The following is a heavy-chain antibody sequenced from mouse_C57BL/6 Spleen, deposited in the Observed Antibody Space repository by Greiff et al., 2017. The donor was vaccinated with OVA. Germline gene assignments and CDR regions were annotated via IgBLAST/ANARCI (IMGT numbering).Heavy chain of an antibody. CDR2: ISSGSSTI. V-gene: IGHV5-17*01. CDR3: ARIDYDYDGYFDV. J-gene: IGHJ1*03. Sequence: EVNLVESGGGLVKPGGSLKLSCAASGFTFSDYGMHWVRQAPEKGLEWVAYISSGSSTIYYADTVKGRFTISRDNAKNPLFLQMTSLRSEDTAMYYCARIDYDYDGYFDVWGTGTTVTVSS. D-gene: IGHD2-4*01. CDR1: GFTFSDYG.